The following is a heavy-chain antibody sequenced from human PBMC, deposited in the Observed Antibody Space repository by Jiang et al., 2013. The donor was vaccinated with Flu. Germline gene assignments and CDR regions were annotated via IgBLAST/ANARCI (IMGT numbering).Heavy chain of an antibody. J-gene: IGHJ2*01. V-gene: IGHV4-59*01. D-gene: IGHD6-13*01. CDR2: IYYSGST. Sequence: KGLEWIGYIYYSGSTNYNPSLKSRVTISVDTSKNQFSLKLSSVTAADTAVYYCARRYSSSSPFSFWYFDLWGRGTLVTVSS. CDR3: ARRYSSSSPFSFWYFDL.